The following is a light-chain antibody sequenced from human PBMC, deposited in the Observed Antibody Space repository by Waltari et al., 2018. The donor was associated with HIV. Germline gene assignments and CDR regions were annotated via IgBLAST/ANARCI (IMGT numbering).Light chain of an antibody. CDR3: QHRSNWPPLT. J-gene: IGKJ4*01. V-gene: IGKV3-11*01. CDR2: DAS. Sequence: EIVLTQSPATLSLSPVERATLSCRASQGITNYLAWYQQKPGQGPRLLIYDASTRATGIPVRFSGSGSGTDFTLTISSLEPEDFAVYYCQHRSNWPPLTFGGGTKVEIK. CDR1: QGITNY.